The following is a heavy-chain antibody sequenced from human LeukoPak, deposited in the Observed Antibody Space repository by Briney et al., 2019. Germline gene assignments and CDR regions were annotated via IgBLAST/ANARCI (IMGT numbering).Heavy chain of an antibody. CDR1: GSISGYY. J-gene: IGHJ3*02. D-gene: IGHD2-2*01. CDR2: IYTSRST. V-gene: IGHV4-4*09. CDR3: ARQKCTSASCLTKNAFDI. Sequence: SETLSLTCTVSGSISGYYWSWIRQPPGKGLEWIGYIYTSRSTNYNPSLESRITISVDTSKNQFSLDPSSVTAAGTAVYYCARQKCTSASCLTKNAFDIWGQGTMVAVSS.